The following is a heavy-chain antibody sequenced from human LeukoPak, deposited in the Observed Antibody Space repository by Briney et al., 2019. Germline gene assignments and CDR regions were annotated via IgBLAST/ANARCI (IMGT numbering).Heavy chain of an antibody. D-gene: IGHD1-1*01. CDR3: TRVAQSGPTGWFDP. CDR2: ISSTGSYL. V-gene: IGHV3-21*01. CDR1: GFNLASYM. J-gene: IGHJ5*02. Sequence: GGSLRLSCAASGFNLASYMLNWVRQAPGKGLEWVSSISSTGSYLYYADSVKGRFTISRDNPGNVFYLQMDSLRAEDTAVYYCTRVAQSGPTGWFDPWGQGTLVTVSS.